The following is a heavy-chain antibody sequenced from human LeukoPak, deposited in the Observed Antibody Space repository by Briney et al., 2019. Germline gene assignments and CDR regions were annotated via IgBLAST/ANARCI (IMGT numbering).Heavy chain of an antibody. J-gene: IGHJ6*02. Sequence: SETLSLTCTVSGGSVTNDNYFWSWTRQPPGEGLEWIAYIYYTAGSYYNPSLRSRVTMSIDTSRNQFSLKLSSVSAADTAVYYCARDGNYYDSSGYYGTLYGMDVWGQGTTVTVSS. CDR1: GGSVTNDNYF. CDR2: IYYTAGS. V-gene: IGHV4-30-4*01. D-gene: IGHD3-22*01. CDR3: ARDGNYYDSSGYYGTLYGMDV.